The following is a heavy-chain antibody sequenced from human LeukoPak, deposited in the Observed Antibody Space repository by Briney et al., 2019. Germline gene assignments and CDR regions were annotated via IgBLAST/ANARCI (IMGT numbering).Heavy chain of an antibody. Sequence: GGSLRLSCAASGFTFSSYSMNWVRQAPGKGLEWVSSISSSSSYIYYADSVKGRFTISRDNSKNTLYLQMNSLRAEDTAVYYCAKGSREGAFDIWGQGTMVTVSS. CDR1: GFTFSSYS. CDR2: ISSSSSYI. D-gene: IGHD6-6*01. CDR3: AKGSREGAFDI. J-gene: IGHJ3*02. V-gene: IGHV3-21*04.